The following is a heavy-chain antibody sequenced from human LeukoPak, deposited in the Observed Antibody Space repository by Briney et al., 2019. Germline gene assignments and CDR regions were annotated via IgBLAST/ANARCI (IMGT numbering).Heavy chain of an antibody. V-gene: IGHV4-59*01. CDR2: IYYSGST. Sequence: SETLSLTCTVSGGSISSYYWSWFRQPPGKGLEWIGYIYYSGSTNYNPSLKSRVTISVDMYKNQFSLKLSSVTAADTAEYYCTRERPNYDSSGYLFDHWGQGTLVTAAS. J-gene: IGHJ4*02. CDR1: GGSISSYY. CDR3: TRERPNYDSSGYLFDH. D-gene: IGHD3-22*01.